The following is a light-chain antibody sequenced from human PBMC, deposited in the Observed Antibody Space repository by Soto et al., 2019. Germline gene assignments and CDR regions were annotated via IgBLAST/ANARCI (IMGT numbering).Light chain of an antibody. CDR3: FSYTSSSTYV. V-gene: IGLV2-14*01. CDR1: SSDIGAYNH. CDR2: EVS. Sequence: QSALTQPASVSGSPGQSITISCTGTSSDIGAYNHVSWYQQHQDRAPKLIIYEVSNRPSEISNRFSASKSGNTASLTISGLQAEDETDYYCFSYTSSSTYVFGTGTKLTVL. J-gene: IGLJ1*01.